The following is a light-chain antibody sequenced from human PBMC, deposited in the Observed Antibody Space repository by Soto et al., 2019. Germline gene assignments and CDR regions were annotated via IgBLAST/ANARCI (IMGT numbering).Light chain of an antibody. CDR1: QSVSSN. CDR3: QQYKNWPLT. V-gene: IGKV3-15*01. Sequence: EIVMTQSPATLSVSPGERATLSCRASQSVSSNLAWYQQKPGQAPRLLIYGASTRASAISARFSGSGSGTEFTLTISSLQSEDFAVYYCQQYKNWPLTFGGGTKVDIK. J-gene: IGKJ4*01. CDR2: GAS.